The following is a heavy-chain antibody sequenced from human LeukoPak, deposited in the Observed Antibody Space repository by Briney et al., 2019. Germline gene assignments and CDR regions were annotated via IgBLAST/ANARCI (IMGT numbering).Heavy chain of an antibody. D-gene: IGHD1-26*01. CDR3: TRHEWELNSRYFDY. V-gene: IGHV3-73*01. CDR2: IRSKANSYAT. J-gene: IGHJ4*02. CDR1: GFTFSGSA. Sequence: GGSLRLSCAASGFTFSGSAMHWVRQASGTGLEWVGRIRSKANSYATAYAASVKGRFTISRDDAKNPAYLQMNSLKTEDTAVYYCTRHEWELNSRYFDYWGQGTLVTVSS.